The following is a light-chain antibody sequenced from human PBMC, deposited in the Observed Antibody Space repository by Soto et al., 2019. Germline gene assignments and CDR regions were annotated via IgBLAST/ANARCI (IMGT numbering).Light chain of an antibody. CDR3: EQYNSYRRT. CDR1: QSISSW. J-gene: IGKJ1*01. Sequence: DIQMTQSPSTLSASVGDRVTITCRASQSISSWLAWYQQKPGKAPKLLIYKASSLESGVPSRFSGSGSGTEFTLNISSREPDDFAPYYCEQYNSYRRTFGQGTKVEIK. CDR2: KAS. V-gene: IGKV1-5*03.